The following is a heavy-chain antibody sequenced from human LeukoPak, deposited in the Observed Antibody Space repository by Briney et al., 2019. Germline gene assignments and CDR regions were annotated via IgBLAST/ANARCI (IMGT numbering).Heavy chain of an antibody. CDR1: GFTFSGFS. V-gene: IGHV3-64*02. J-gene: IGHJ5*02. CDR2: INGNGDKT. D-gene: IGHD2/OR15-2a*01. CDR3: ARIGMENFYDL. Sequence: GGSLRLSCAASGFTFSGFSRHWIPQAPGGGLKYVSAINGNGDKTFYTDSVRGRFTIFRDNSKNTLFLQMGSLRGEDTALYFCARIGMENFYDLWGQGTLVTVSS.